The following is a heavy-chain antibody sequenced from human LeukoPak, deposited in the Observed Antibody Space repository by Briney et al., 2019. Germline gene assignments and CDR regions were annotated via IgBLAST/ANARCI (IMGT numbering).Heavy chain of an antibody. CDR1: GYTFTSYG. Sequence: ASVKVSCKASGYTFTSYGISWVRQAPGQGLEWMGWISAYNGNTNYAQKLQGRVTMTTDTSTSTAYMELRSLRSDDMAVYYCARGRSSGWYGLDYYYYYGMDVWGQGTTVTVSS. D-gene: IGHD6-19*01. CDR2: ISAYNGNT. V-gene: IGHV1-18*03. CDR3: ARGRSSGWYGLDYYYYYGMDV. J-gene: IGHJ6*02.